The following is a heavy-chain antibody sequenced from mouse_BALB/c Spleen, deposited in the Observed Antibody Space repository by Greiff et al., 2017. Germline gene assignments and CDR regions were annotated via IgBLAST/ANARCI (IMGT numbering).Heavy chain of an antibody. CDR2: INSNGGST. D-gene: IGHD2-3*01. Sequence: EVKLVESGGGLVKPGGSLKLSCAASGFTFSSYYMSWVRQTPEKRLELVAAINSNGGSTYYPDTVKGRFTISRDNAKNTLYLQMSSLKSEDTALYYCARRDGYFLYFDYWGQGTTLTVSS. CDR3: ARRDGYFLYFDY. CDR1: GFTFSSYY. J-gene: IGHJ2*01. V-gene: IGHV5-6-2*01.